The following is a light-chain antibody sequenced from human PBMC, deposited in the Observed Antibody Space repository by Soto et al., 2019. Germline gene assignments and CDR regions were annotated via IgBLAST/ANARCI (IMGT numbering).Light chain of an antibody. V-gene: IGLV2-14*03. CDR1: SSDVGAYDF. Sequence: QSVLTQPASVSGSPGQSIAISCTGTSSDVGAYDFVSWYQQHPDKAPKLMIYEVSHRPSGVSYRFSGSKSVNTATLTISGLQAEDEADYYCSSYKTSSTRVFGTGTKVTV. CDR3: SSYKTSSTRV. CDR2: EVS. J-gene: IGLJ1*01.